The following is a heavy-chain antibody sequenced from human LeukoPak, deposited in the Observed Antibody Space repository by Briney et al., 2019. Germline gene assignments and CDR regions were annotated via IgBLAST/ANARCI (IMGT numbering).Heavy chain of an antibody. CDR1: GFTFSNAW. V-gene: IGHV4-59*08. J-gene: IGHJ6*02. D-gene: IGHD2-15*01. CDR3: ATVVVAATTSYYYYYGMDV. CDR2: IYYSGRT. Sequence: GSLRLSCAASGFTFSNAWMSWIRQPPGKGLEWIGYIYYSGRTNYNPSLKSRVTISVDTSKNQFSLKLSSVTAADTAVYYCATVVVAATTSYYYYYGMDVWGQGTTVTVSS.